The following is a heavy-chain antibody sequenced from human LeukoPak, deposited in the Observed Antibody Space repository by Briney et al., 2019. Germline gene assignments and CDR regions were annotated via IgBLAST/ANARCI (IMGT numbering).Heavy chain of an antibody. CDR2: ITNDGTNN. Sequence: GGSVRHSCAASGLPFWYYVILWVGPAPGRGRAWVAIITNDGTNNNYPDSVMGRFTISTDNSYNRLYLQVHSLAAETTAAYYCAKEYTTISNFGMHVWSQGTTVTVSS. V-gene: IGHV3-30*18. CDR1: GLPFWYYV. D-gene: IGHD2/OR15-2a*01. CDR3: AKEYTTISNFGMHV. J-gene: IGHJ6*02.